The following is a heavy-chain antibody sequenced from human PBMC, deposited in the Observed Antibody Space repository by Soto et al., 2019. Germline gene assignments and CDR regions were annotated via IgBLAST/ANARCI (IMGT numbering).Heavy chain of an antibody. V-gene: IGHV4-30-4*01. J-gene: IGHJ4*02. D-gene: IGHD5-18*01. CDR1: GGSISSGDYY. CDR2: IYYSGST. CDR3: ARETWIQLGTFDY. Sequence: SETLSLTCTVSGGSISSGDYYWSWIRQPPGKGLEWIGYIYYSGSTYYNPSLKSRVTISVDTSKNQFSLKLSSVTAADTAVYYCARETWIQLGTFDYWGQGTLVTVPQ.